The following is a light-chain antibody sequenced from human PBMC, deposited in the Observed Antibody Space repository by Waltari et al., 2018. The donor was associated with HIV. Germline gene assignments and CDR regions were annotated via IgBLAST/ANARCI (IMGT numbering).Light chain of an antibody. CDR1: QGISTW. V-gene: IGKV1-12*01. J-gene: IGKJ5*01. CDR2: GAS. Sequence: DIQMTQSPSSVSASVGDRVTLTCRVTQGISTWLAWYQQKSGKAPRLLISGASNLEPGVPSRFSGSGSGTSFSLTITSLQAEDFAIYYCQQTNSFPFTFGQGTRLQMK. CDR3: QQTNSFPFT.